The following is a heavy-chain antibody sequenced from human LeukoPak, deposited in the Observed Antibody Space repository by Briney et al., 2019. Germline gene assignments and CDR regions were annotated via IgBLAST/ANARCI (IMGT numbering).Heavy chain of an antibody. CDR3: AELGITMIGGV. D-gene: IGHD3-10*02. CDR2: ISGSGGST. J-gene: IGHJ6*04. Sequence: PGGSLRLSCAASGFTFSSYAMSWVRQAPGKGLERVSAISGSGGSTYYADSVKGRFTISRDNAKNSLYLQMNSLRAEDTAVYYCAELGITMIGGVWGKGTTVTISS. V-gene: IGHV3-23*01. CDR1: GFTFSSYA.